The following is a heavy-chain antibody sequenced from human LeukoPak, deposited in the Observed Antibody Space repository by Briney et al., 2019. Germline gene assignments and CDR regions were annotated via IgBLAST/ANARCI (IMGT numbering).Heavy chain of an antibody. J-gene: IGHJ4*02. CDR1: GGSISSYY. CDR2: IYYSGST. V-gene: IGHV4-59*08. Sequence: SETLSLTCTVSGGSISSYYWSWIRQPPGKGLEWIGYIYYSGSTYYDPSLKSRVTISVDTSKNQFSLKLSSVTAADTAVYYCARHGPYDPLFDYWGQGTLVTVSS. D-gene: IGHD5-12*01. CDR3: ARHGPYDPLFDY.